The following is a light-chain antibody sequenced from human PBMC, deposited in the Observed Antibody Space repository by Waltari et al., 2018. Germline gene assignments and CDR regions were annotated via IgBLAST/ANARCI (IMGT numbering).Light chain of an antibody. CDR1: QRVRSY. CDR2: DAS. Sequence: EIVLTQSPATLSLSPGERATLSCRASQRVRSYLAWYQQKPGQAPRLLIYDASNRATGIPARFSGSVSGTDFTLTISSLEPEDFAVYYCQQRSNWPPITFGQGTRLEIK. CDR3: QQRSNWPPIT. J-gene: IGKJ5*01. V-gene: IGKV3-11*01.